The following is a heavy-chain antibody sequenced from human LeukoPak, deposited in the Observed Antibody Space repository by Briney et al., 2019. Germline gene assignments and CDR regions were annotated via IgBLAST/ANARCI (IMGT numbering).Heavy chain of an antibody. CDR3: ARVGAVAGHDAFDI. CDR2: MNPNSGNT. V-gene: IGHV1-8*03. CDR1: GGTFTSYD. D-gene: IGHD6-19*01. Sequence: GASVKVSCKASGGTFTSYDINWVRQAIGQGLEWMGWMNPNSGNTGYAQKFQGRVTITRNTSISTAYMELSSLRSEDTAVYYCARVGAVAGHDAFDIWGQGTMVTVSS. J-gene: IGHJ3*02.